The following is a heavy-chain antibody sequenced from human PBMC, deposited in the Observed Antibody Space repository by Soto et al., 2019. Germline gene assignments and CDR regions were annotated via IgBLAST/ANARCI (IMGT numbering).Heavy chain of an antibody. D-gene: IGHD3-3*01. V-gene: IGHV4-30-4*01. Sequence: QVQLQESGPGLVEPSQTLSLICSVSGDSISSVDYYWTWIRQPPGKGLEWIGYIYYSGGTYLNPSLKSRLSLSLDTSNNKFSLNLNFVTAADTAVYYCARALRFESRGFDHWGQGTLVTVSS. CDR2: IYYSGGT. CDR1: GDSISSVDYY. CDR3: ARALRFESRGFDH. J-gene: IGHJ4*02.